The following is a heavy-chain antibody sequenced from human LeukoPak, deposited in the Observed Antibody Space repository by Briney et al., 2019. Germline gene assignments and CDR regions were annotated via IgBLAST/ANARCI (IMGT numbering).Heavy chain of an antibody. D-gene: IGHD3-10*01. J-gene: IGHJ6*03. CDR2: IIPIFGTA. Sequence: ASVKVSCKASGGTFSSYAISWVRQAPGQGLEWMGGIIPIFGTANYAQKFQGRVTITADKSTSTAYMELSSLRSEDTAVYYCARAYYYGSGSYYRYYYYYMDVWGKGTTVTVSS. CDR1: GGTFSSYA. CDR3: ARAYYYGSGSYYRYYYYYMDV. V-gene: IGHV1-69*06.